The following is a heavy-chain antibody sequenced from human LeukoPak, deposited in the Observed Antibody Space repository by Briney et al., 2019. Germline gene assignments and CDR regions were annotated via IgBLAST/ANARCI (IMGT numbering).Heavy chain of an antibody. CDR2: ISSTSTYI. Sequence: GGSLRLSCAASGFTFSTYSMNWVRQAPGKGLEWVSSISSTSTYIYYADSVKGRFTISRDNAKNSLYLQMNSLRAEDTAVYYCARDLLAVTTGGATYWGQGTLVTVSS. D-gene: IGHD4-17*01. CDR3: ARDLLAVTTGGATY. V-gene: IGHV3-21*01. CDR1: GFTFSTYS. J-gene: IGHJ4*02.